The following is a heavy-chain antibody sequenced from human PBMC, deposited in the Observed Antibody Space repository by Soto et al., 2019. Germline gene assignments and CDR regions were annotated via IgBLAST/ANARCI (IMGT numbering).Heavy chain of an antibody. D-gene: IGHD6-19*01. J-gene: IGHJ5*02. V-gene: IGHV3-30*18. CDR3: AKDRRIAVAGTGWFDP. Sequence: QPGGSLRLSCAASGFTFCSYGMHWVRQAPGKALEWVAVISYDGSNKYYADSVKGRFTISRDNSKNTLYLQMNSLRAEDTAVYYCAKDRRIAVAGTGWFDPWGQGT. CDR1: GFTFCSYG. CDR2: ISYDGSNK.